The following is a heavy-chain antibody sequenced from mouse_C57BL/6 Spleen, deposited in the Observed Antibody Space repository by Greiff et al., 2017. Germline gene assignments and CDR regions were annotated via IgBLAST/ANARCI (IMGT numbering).Heavy chain of an antibody. CDR2: IYPGDGDT. J-gene: IGHJ4*01. CDR3: ARCSSYYYMDY. V-gene: IGHV1-82*01. Sequence: QVQLQQSGPELVKPGASVKISCKASGYAFSSSWMNWVKQRPGKGLEWIGRIYPGDGDTNYNGKFKGKATLTADKSSSTAYMQLSSLTSEDSAVYFCARCSSYYYMDYWGQGTSVTVSS. CDR1: GYAFSSSW. D-gene: IGHD1-1*01.